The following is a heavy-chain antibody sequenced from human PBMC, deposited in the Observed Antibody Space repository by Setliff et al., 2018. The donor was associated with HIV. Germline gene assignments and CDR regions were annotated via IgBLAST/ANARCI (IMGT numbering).Heavy chain of an antibody. CDR1: GGSISSHY. CDR3: ARDQTSNGDFDY. J-gene: IGHJ4*02. V-gene: IGHV4-59*11. CDR2: IYYSGST. Sequence: SETLSLTCTVSGGSISSHYWSWIRQPPGKGLEWIGYIYYSGSTNYNPSLKSRVTISVDTSKNQFSLKLSSVTAADTAVYYCARDQTSNGDFDYWGQGTLVTVSS. D-gene: IGHD4-17*01.